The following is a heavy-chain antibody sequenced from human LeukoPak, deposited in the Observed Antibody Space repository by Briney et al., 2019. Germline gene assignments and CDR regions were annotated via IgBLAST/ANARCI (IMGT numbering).Heavy chain of an antibody. V-gene: IGHV3-23*01. CDR2: ISGSGGST. Sequence: PGGSLRLSCVASGFTFSSYAMSWVRQAPGKGLDWVSAISGSGGSTYYADSVKGRFTISRDNSKNTLYLQMNSLRAEDTAVYYCAKSMIVVVIAKGGLDYWGQGTLVTVSS. J-gene: IGHJ4*02. CDR1: GFTFSSYA. D-gene: IGHD3-22*01. CDR3: AKSMIVVVIAKGGLDY.